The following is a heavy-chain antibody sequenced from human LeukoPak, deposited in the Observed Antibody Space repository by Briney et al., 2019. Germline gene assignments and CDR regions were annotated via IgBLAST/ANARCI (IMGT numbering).Heavy chain of an antibody. CDR3: AKGWDNFYCYYYMDV. J-gene: IGHJ6*03. D-gene: IGHD1-26*01. Sequence: GGSLRLSCAGSGFYSNDYARYAMSWVRQAPGKGLECVSAISGTADTTKYADSVKGRFTISRDNSKNTLYLQMNSLRAEDTAVYYCAKGWDNFYCYYYMDVWGKGTMVTVSS. V-gene: IGHV3-23*01. CDR2: ISGTADTT. CDR1: GFYSNDYARYA.